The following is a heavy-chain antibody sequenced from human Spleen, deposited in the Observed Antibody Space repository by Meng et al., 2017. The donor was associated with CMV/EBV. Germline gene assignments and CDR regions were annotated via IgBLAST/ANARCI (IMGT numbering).Heavy chain of an antibody. J-gene: IGHJ4*02. CDR3: ARDKVAGGYCSTTTCPQIFTY. V-gene: IGHV1-18*01. D-gene: IGHD2-2*01. CDR2: ISVHNGNT. CDR1: GYSFTSYG. Sequence: ASVKVSCKASGYSFTSYGMSWVRQAPGQGLEWMGWISVHNGNTNYAQKFQGRVSMTAGTSTNTAYMELRSLRSDDTAVYYCARDKVAGGYCSTTTCPQIFTYWGQGTLVTVSS.